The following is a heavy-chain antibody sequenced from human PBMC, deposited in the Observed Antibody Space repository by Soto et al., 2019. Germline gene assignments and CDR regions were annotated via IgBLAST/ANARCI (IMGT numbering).Heavy chain of an antibody. CDR2: IYYSGST. D-gene: IGHD3-3*01. Sequence: SETLSLTCTVSGGSISSSSYYWGWIRQPPGKGLEWIGSIYYSGSTYYNPSLKSRVTISVDTSKNQLSLKLSSVTAADTAVYYCARERDVLRFLEWRRRSYYYMDVWGKGTTVTVSS. V-gene: IGHV4-39*07. CDR3: ARERDVLRFLEWRRRSYYYMDV. CDR1: GGSISSSSYY. J-gene: IGHJ6*03.